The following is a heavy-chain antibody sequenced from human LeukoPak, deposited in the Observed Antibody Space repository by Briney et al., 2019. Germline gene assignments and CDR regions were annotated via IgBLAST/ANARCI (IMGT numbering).Heavy chain of an antibody. Sequence: ASVKVSCKASGYTFTNHAISWVRQAPGQGLERMGWISVYNANTHYAQRFQGRVAMTTDTSTSTAYMGLTSLRSDDTAVYYCARGQKFYYDSSPVGDYWGQGTLVTVSS. D-gene: IGHD3-22*01. CDR2: ISVYNANT. V-gene: IGHV1-18*01. J-gene: IGHJ4*02. CDR1: GYTFTNHA. CDR3: ARGQKFYYDSSPVGDY.